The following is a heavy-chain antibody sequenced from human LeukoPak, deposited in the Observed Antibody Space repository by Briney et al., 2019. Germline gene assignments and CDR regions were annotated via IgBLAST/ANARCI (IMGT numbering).Heavy chain of an antibody. CDR3: AKGSSWFQYNWFDP. Sequence: GGSLRLSCAASGSTFSSYAMSWVRQAPGKGLEWVSAISGSGGSTYYADSVKGRFTISRDNSKNTLYLQMNSLRAEDTAVYYCAKGSSWFQYNWFDPWGQGTLVTVSS. V-gene: IGHV3-23*01. CDR1: GSTFSSYA. D-gene: IGHD6-13*01. J-gene: IGHJ5*02. CDR2: ISGSGGST.